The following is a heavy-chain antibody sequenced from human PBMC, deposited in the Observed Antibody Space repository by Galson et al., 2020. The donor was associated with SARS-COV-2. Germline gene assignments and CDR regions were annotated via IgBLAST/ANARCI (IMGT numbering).Heavy chain of an antibody. CDR3: ARGGKYQLLFRYYYYYGMDV. CDR2: IKQDGSEK. CDR1: GFTFSSHW. D-gene: IGHD2-2*01. Sequence: GESLKISCSASGFTFSSHWMSWVRQAPGKGLEWVANIKQDGSEKYNVDSVKGRFTISRDNAKNSLYLQMNSLRAEDTAVYYCARGGKYQLLFRYYYYYGMDVLGQGTTVTVSS. V-gene: IGHV3-7*01. J-gene: IGHJ6*01.